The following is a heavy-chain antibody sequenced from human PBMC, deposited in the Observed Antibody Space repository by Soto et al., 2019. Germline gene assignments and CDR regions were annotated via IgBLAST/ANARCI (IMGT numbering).Heavy chain of an antibody. V-gene: IGHV4-30-2*01. CDR2: IYHSGST. J-gene: IGHJ5*02. CDR3: ARGYCSSTICYIWDNWFDP. Sequence: SETLSLTCAVSGGSISSGGYSWSWIRQPPGKGLEWIGYIYHSGSTYYNPSLKSRVTISVDTSKNQFSLKLSSVTAADTAVYYCARGYCSSTICYIWDNWFDPWGQGTLVTVSS. D-gene: IGHD2-2*02. CDR1: GGSISSGGYS.